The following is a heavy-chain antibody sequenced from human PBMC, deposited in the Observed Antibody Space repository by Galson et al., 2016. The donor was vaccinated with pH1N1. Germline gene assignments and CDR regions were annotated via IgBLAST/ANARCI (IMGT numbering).Heavy chain of an antibody. CDR1: GFNFRRYW. D-gene: IGHD5-24*01. CDR2: INEDGSHT. CDR3: AKDLAGREDY. V-gene: IGHV3-74*01. J-gene: IGHJ4*02. Sequence: SLRLSCAGSGFNFRRYWMHWVRQAPGKGLMWVSRINEDGSHTSYADSVRGRFTISRDNSRDTLYLQINSLRDDDSAVYYCAKDLAGREDYWGQGVQVTVSS.